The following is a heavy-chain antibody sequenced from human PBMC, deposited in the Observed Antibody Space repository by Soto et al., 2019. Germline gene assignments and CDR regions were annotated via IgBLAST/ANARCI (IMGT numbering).Heavy chain of an antibody. D-gene: IGHD6-13*01. CDR1: GYTLTELS. J-gene: IGHJ4*02. CDR3: ATSYSSSWYYFDY. CDR2: FDPEDGET. Sequence: ASVKVSCKVSGYTLTELSMHWVRQAPGKGLEWMGGFDPEDGETIYSQKFQGRVTMTEDTSTDTAYMELSSLRSEDTAVYYCATSYSSSWYYFDYWGQGTLVTVSS. V-gene: IGHV1-24*01.